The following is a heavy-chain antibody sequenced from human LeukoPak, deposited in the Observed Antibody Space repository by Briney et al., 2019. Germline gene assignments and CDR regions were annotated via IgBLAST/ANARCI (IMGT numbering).Heavy chain of an antibody. V-gene: IGHV1-2*06. CDR2: ISPNSGGT. J-gene: IGHJ5*02. CDR3: ARGPTYNRNPFDA. CDR1: GYSFTGYY. Sequence: ASVKVSCTASGYSFTGYYIHLVRQAPGQGLEWRGRISPNSGGTNYAQKFQGRDTTTRDTSIRTAYMALSRLRSDDTAVYYCARGPTYNRNPFDAWGQGTLVTVSS. D-gene: IGHD1-14*01.